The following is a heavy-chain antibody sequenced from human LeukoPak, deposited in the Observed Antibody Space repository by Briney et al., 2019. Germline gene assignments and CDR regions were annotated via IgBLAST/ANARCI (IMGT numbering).Heavy chain of an antibody. CDR1: GYRFTTSW. V-gene: IGHV5-10-1*01. Sequence: GESLKISCKGSGYRFTTSWIAWVRQMPGKGLEWMGRIDPSDSYTNYSPSFQGHVTISADKSISTAYLQWSSLKASDTAMYYCARLALYGSGMYGNWFDPWGQGTLVTVSS. CDR2: IDPSDSYT. J-gene: IGHJ5*02. CDR3: ARLALYGSGMYGNWFDP. D-gene: IGHD3-10*01.